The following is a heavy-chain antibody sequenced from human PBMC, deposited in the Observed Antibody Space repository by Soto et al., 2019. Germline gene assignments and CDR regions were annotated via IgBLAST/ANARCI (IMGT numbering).Heavy chain of an antibody. CDR1: GFTFSGYH. Sequence: PGGSLRLSCAASGFTFSGYHMNWVRQAPGKGLEWVSSITTGSSYIYYADSVKGRFTISRDNAKNSVYLQMNSLRAEDTAVYYCVSAYSTSRGFEHWGQGTLVTVSS. V-gene: IGHV3-21*01. D-gene: IGHD2-8*01. CDR3: VSAYSTSRGFEH. CDR2: ITTGSSYI. J-gene: IGHJ4*02.